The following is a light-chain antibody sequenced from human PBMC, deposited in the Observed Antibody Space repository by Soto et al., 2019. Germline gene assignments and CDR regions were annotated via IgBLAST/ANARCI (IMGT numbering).Light chain of an antibody. J-gene: IGKJ1*01. CDR2: EVS. V-gene: IGKV2D-29*01. CDR3: MQSIQLPIT. Sequence: IVMTQTPLALSVPAGQPASISCKSSQSLLHSDGKTYLYWYLQKTGQPPQXXIYEVSNRFSGVPDRFSGSLSGTDFTLKISRVEAEDVGVYYCMQSIQLPITFGQGTKVDIK. CDR1: QSLLHSDGKTY.